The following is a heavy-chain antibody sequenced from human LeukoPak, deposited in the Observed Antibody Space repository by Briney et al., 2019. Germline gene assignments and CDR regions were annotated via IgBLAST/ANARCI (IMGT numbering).Heavy chain of an antibody. CDR2: ISAYNGNT. CDR3: ARDGGITMVRGVRGVYYFDY. V-gene: IGHV1-18*01. J-gene: IGHJ4*02. Sequence: ASVKVSCKASGYTFTSYGISWVRQAPGQGLEWMGWISAYNGNTNYAQKLQGRVTMTTDTSTSTVYMELSSLRSEDTAVYYCARDGGITMVRGVRGVYYFDYWGQGTLVTVSS. D-gene: IGHD3-10*01. CDR1: GYTFTSYG.